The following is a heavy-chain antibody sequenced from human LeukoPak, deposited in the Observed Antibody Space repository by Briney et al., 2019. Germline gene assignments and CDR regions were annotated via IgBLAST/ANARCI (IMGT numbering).Heavy chain of an antibody. Sequence: HPGGSLRLSCAASGFTFSSYAMHWVRQAPGKGLKWVAVISYDGTNKYYADSVRGRFTISRDNSKNTLYLQMNSLRVDDTAVYYCARATYSTSHFSYYFDYWDQGTLVTVSS. CDR1: GFTFSSYA. CDR3: ARATYSTSHFSYYFDY. J-gene: IGHJ4*02. V-gene: IGHV3-30-3*01. CDR2: ISYDGTNK. D-gene: IGHD6-6*01.